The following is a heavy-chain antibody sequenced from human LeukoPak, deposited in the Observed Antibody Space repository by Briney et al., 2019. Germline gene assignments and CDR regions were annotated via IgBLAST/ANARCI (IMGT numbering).Heavy chain of an antibody. Sequence: GGSLRLSCAASGFTFSNAWMTWVRQAPGKGLEWVSSISTTSTYIFYADSVKGRFTISRDNAKNSLYLQMNSLRAEDTAVYYCAYQKMGCSSTSCPPWFDPWGQGTLVTVSS. J-gene: IGHJ5*02. CDR2: ISTTSTYI. CDR3: AYQKMGCSSTSCPPWFDP. D-gene: IGHD2-2*01. CDR1: GFTFSNAW. V-gene: IGHV3-21*01.